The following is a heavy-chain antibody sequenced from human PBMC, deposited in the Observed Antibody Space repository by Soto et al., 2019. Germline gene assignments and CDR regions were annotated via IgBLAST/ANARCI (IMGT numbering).Heavy chain of an antibody. Sequence: ASVKVSCKASGYTFTSYGISWVRQAPGQGLEWMGWISAYNGNTNYAQKLQGRVTMTTDTSTSTAYMELRSLRSDDTAVYYCARDQLWFGQNNWFDPWGQGTLVTVSS. V-gene: IGHV1-18*01. CDR2: ISAYNGNT. CDR3: ARDQLWFGQNNWFDP. CDR1: GYTFTSYG. D-gene: IGHD3-10*01. J-gene: IGHJ5*02.